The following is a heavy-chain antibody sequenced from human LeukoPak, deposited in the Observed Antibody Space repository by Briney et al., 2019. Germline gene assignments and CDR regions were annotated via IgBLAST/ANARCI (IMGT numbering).Heavy chain of an antibody. J-gene: IGHJ6*03. V-gene: IGHV4-59*01. CDR2: IYYSGST. D-gene: IGHD6-13*01. Sequence: PSETLSLTCTVSGGSISSYYWSWIRQPPGKGLEWIGYIYYSGSTNYNPSLKSRVTISVDTSKNQFSLKLSSVTAADTGVYYCARSIAAAGTPHYYYYYYMDVWGKGTTVTISS. CDR1: GGSISSYY. CDR3: ARSIAAAGTPHYYYYYYMDV.